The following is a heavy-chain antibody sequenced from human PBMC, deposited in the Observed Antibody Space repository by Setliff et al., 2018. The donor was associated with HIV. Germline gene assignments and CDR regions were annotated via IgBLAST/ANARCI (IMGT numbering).Heavy chain of an antibody. Sequence: GESLKISCAASELTLSNSAMTWVRQKPWRGLEWVSLIQSGGIIYYADSVKGRFTISRDNSNNTLSLQMSSLRAEDTAIYYCAKLDYYDYSGAWARKVAIDFWGRGTMVTVSS. J-gene: IGHJ3*01. CDR1: ELTLSNSA. CDR2: IQSGGII. D-gene: IGHD3-22*01. V-gene: IGHV3-23*01. CDR3: AKLDYYDYSGAWARKVAIDF.